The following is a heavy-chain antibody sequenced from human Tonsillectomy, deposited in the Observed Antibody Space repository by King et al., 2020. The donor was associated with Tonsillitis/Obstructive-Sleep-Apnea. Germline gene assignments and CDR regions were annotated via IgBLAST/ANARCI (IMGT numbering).Heavy chain of an antibody. D-gene: IGHD3-16*01. CDR2: ISSSGSTI. Sequence: VQLVESGGGLVQPGGSLRVSCAASGFTFSSYEMNWVRQAPGKGLEWVSYISSSGSTIYYADSVKGRFTISRDNAKNSLYLQMNSLRAEDTAVYHCASSRCGGWFDPWGQGTLVTVSS. CDR3: ASSRCGGWFDP. J-gene: IGHJ5*02. CDR1: GFTFSSYE. V-gene: IGHV3-48*03.